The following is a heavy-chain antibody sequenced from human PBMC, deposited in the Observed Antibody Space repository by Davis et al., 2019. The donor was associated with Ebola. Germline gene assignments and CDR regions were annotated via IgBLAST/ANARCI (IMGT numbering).Heavy chain of an antibody. CDR1: GFTFTSSA. V-gene: IGHV1-58*02. J-gene: IGHJ6*02. D-gene: IGHD4-17*01. Sequence: AASVKVSCKASGFTFTSSAMQWVRQARGQGLEWIGWIVVGSGNTNYAQKFQGRVTMTRNTSISTAYMELSNLSSQDTAVYYCSRLYGDLYYYGMDVWGQGTTVTVSS. CDR3: SRLYGDLYYYGMDV. CDR2: IVVGSGNT.